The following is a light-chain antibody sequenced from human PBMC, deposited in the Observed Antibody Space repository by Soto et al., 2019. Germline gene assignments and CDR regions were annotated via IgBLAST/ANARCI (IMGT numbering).Light chain of an antibody. J-gene: IGKJ4*01. CDR2: DAS. Sequence: EIVMTQSPATVSVSPGERATLSCRASQSVFSNLAWYQQELGQAPRLLIYDASTRATGIPARFSGSGSGTEFTLTISSLQSEDSAVYYCQQYNQWPLTFGGGTKVEVK. CDR3: QQYNQWPLT. V-gene: IGKV3-15*01. CDR1: QSVFSN.